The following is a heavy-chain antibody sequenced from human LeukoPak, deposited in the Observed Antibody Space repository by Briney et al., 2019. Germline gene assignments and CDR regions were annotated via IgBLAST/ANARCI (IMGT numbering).Heavy chain of an antibody. Sequence: GGSLRLSCAASGFTFSSYAMSWVRQAPGKGLEWVSAISGSGGSTYYADSVKGRFTISRDNSKNTLYLQMNSLRAEDTAVYYCAKDYTPAELRYFDWLSPPGMDVWGQGTTVTVSS. J-gene: IGHJ6*02. CDR1: GFTFSSYA. V-gene: IGHV3-23*01. CDR3: AKDYTPAELRYFDWLSPPGMDV. D-gene: IGHD3-9*01. CDR2: ISGSGGST.